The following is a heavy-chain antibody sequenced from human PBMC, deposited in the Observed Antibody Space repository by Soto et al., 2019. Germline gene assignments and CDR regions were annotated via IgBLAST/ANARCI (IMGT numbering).Heavy chain of an antibody. V-gene: IGHV5-51*01. D-gene: IGHD6-13*01. CDR2: IYPGDSDT. J-gene: IGHJ6*02. CDR3: ARTAATGKYYYGVDV. Sequence: GASLKISCKGSGYSFTSYWIGWVRQMPGKDMEWMGIIYPGDSDTRYSPSFQGQVTISADKSISTAYLQWSSLKASDTAMYYCARTAATGKYYYGVDVWGQGTTVTVSS. CDR1: GYSFTSYW.